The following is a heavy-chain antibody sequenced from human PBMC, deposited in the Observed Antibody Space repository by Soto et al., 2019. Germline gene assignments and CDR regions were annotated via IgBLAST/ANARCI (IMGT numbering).Heavy chain of an antibody. CDR1: GYTLTELS. D-gene: IGHD1-26*01. J-gene: IGHJ6*02. CDR3: ASHSGSSPEGRYYYGMDV. V-gene: IGHV1-24*01. CDR2: FDPEDGET. Sequence: ASVKVSCKVSGYTLTELSMHWVRQAPGKGLEWMGGFDPEDGETIYAQKFQGRVTITEDESTDTAYMELSSLRSEDTAVYYCASHSGSSPEGRYYYGMDVWGQGTTVTVSS.